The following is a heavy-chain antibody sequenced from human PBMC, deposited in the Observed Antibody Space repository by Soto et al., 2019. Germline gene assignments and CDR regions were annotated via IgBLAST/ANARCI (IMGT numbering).Heavy chain of an antibody. CDR2: ISGSGGST. D-gene: IGHD1-20*01. CDR1: GFTFSSYA. V-gene: IGHV3-23*01. CDR3: AKDQPYNWNQGYDYYYGMDV. J-gene: IGHJ6*02. Sequence: EVQLLESGGGLVQPGGSLRLSCAASGFTFSSYAMSWVRQAPGKGLEWVSAISGSGGSTYYADSVKGRFTISRDNSKNTLYLQMNSLRAEDTAVYYCAKDQPYNWNQGYDYYYGMDVWGQGTTVTVSS.